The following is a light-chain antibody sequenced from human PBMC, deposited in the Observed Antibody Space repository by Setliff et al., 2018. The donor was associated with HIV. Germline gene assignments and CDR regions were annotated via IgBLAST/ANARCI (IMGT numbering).Light chain of an antibody. CDR2: EVR. V-gene: IGLV2-14*01. J-gene: IGLJ1*01. CDR3: SSYAVTNTLP. Sequence: QSALTQPASVSGSPGQSITISCTGTSSDVGGYNYVSWYQQHPGKAPKHIIYEVRNRPSGVSNRFSGSKSGNTASLTISGLQAEDEGDYYCSSYAVTNTLPFGTGTKGTVL. CDR1: SSDVGGYNY.